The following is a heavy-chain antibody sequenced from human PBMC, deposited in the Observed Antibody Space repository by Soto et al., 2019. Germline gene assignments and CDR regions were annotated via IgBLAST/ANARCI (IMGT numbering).Heavy chain of an antibody. CDR3: VQSRCGGDCLQSYSSHSYYGLDV. CDR2: IYWDDDK. CDR1: GLSLSTTGVG. Sequence: QITLKESGPTLVKPTQTLTLTCTFSGLSLSTTGVGMGWIRQPPGKALEWLALIYWDDDKRYSPSLKSRLTITKDTSKNQVVLTMTNMDPVDTATYYCVQSRCGGDCLQSYSSHSYYGLDVWGQGPTVTASS. V-gene: IGHV2-5*02. J-gene: IGHJ6*02. D-gene: IGHD2-21*02.